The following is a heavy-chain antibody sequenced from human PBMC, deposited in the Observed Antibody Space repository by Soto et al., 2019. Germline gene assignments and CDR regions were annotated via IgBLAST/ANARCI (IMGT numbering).Heavy chain of an antibody. J-gene: IGHJ3*02. D-gene: IGHD2-15*01. Sequence: GGSLRLSCAASGFTFSSYWMHWVRQAPGKGLVGVSRINSDGRSTNYADSVKGRFTISRDNAKNTLYLQMNSLRAEDTAVYYCARIRGGYCSGGSCYSDAFDIWGQGTMVTVSS. CDR3: ARIRGGYCSGGSCYSDAFDI. CDR1: GFTFSSYW. V-gene: IGHV3-74*01. CDR2: INSDGRST.